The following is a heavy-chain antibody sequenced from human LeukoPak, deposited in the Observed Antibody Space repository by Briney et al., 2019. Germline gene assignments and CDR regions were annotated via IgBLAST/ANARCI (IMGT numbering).Heavy chain of an antibody. J-gene: IGHJ3*02. CDR1: GFSLSTRRVG. Sequence: SGPTLGKSTQTLTLTCILSGFSLSTRRVGVGWVRQPPGEALEWLALINRDDDKGYSPSPKSRHTSSKASFKNQLVLTMTNMDPGDTATYYCAYIMIAFGGIDARDAFDIWGQGTVVTVSS. CDR2: INRDDDK. V-gene: IGHV2-5*02. CDR3: AYIMIAFGGIDARDAFDI. D-gene: IGHD3-16*01.